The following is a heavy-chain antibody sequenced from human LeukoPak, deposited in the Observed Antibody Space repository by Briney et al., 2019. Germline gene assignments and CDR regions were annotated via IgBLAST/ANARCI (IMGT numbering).Heavy chain of an antibody. CDR2: IYYSGNT. D-gene: IGHD3-10*01. J-gene: IGHJ4*02. V-gene: IGHV4-39*07. CDR3: ASLLYGVRGDPSDY. Sequence: SETLSLTCTVSGDSISSSNSYWGWIRQSPGKGLEWIGSIYYSGNTYYNASLKSRVTISVDTSKNQFSLKLSSVTAADTAVYYCASLLYGVRGDPSDYWGQGTLVTVSS. CDR1: GDSISSSNSY.